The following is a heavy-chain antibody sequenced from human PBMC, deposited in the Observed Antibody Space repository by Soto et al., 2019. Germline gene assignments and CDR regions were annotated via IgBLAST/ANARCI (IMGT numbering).Heavy chain of an antibody. Sequence: SETLSLRCTVSGGSSSSGDYYWSWIRQPPGKGLEWIGYIYYSGSTYYNPSLKSRVTISVDTSKNQFSLKLSSVTAADTAVYYCARDPPAIGWFAPWGQGTLVTVSS. D-gene: IGHD3-22*01. CDR2: IYYSGST. CDR1: GGSSSSGDYY. J-gene: IGHJ5*02. V-gene: IGHV4-30-4*01. CDR3: ARDPPAIGWFAP.